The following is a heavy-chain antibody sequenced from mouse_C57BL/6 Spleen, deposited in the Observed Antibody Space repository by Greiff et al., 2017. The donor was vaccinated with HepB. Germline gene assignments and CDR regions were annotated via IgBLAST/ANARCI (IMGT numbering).Heavy chain of an antibody. CDR1: GYTFTSYW. CDR2: IDPSDSYT. Sequence: QVQLQQPGAELVRPGTSVKLSCKASGYTFTSYWMHWVKQRPGQGLEWIGVIDPSDSYTNYNQKFKGKATLTVDTSSSTAYMQLSSLTSEDSAVYYCARRGDYYGSSLLYYFDYWGQGTTLTVSS. D-gene: IGHD1-1*01. CDR3: ARRGDYYGSSLLYYFDY. J-gene: IGHJ2*01. V-gene: IGHV1-59*01.